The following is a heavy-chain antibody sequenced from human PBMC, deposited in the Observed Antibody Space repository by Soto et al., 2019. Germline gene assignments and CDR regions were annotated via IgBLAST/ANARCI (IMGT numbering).Heavy chain of an antibody. CDR3: ARDGGYCSGGSCSVGHYYYYYGTDV. V-gene: IGHV4-61*01. J-gene: IGHJ6*02. CDR1: GGSVSSGSYY. Sequence: SETLSLTCTVSGGSVSSGSYYWSWIRQPPGKGLEWIGYIYYSGSTNYNPSLKSRVTISVDKSKNQFSLKLSSVTAADTAVYYCARDGGYCSGGSCSVGHYYYYYGTDVSGQGTTVT. CDR2: IYYSGST. D-gene: IGHD2-15*01.